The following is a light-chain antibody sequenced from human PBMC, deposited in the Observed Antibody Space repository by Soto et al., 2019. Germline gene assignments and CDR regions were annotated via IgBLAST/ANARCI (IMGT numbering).Light chain of an antibody. CDR2: GTS. Sequence: DIVLTQSPGTLSLSPGERATLSCRASRSVSSTYLAWYQHKPGQAPRLLIYGTSSRATGIPDRFSGSGSGTDFSLTISRLEPEEFAVYYCQQYGSSPFTFGPGTKVDIK. V-gene: IGKV3-20*01. CDR1: RSVSSTY. CDR3: QQYGSSPFT. J-gene: IGKJ3*01.